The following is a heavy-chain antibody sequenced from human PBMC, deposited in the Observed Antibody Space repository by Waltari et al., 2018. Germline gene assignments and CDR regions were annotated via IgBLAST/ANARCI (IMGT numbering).Heavy chain of an antibody. D-gene: IGHD4-17*01. CDR1: GFTFDDYA. V-gene: IGHV3-9*01. CDR3: AKALTTVTQDFDY. J-gene: IGHJ4*02. Sequence: EVQLVESGGGLVQPGRSLRLSCAASGFTFDDYAMHWVRQAPGKGLEWVLGISWNSGSIGYADSVKGRFTISRDNAKNSLYLQMNSLRAEDTALYYCAKALTTVTQDFDYWGQGTLVTVSS. CDR2: ISWNSGSI.